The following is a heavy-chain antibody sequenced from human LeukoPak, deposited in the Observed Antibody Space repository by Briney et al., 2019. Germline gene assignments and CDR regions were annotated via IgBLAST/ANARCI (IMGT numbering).Heavy chain of an antibody. J-gene: IGHJ4*02. CDR3: ARQIGPDY. CDR1: GFTFSSYA. V-gene: IGHV3-23*01. Sequence: GGSLRLSCAASGFTFSSYAMTWVRQAPGKGLEWVSSVSGSGGSTYYADSVKGRFTISRDNSKNTLYLQMNSLRAEDTAVYYCARQIGPDYWGQGTLVTVSS. CDR2: VSGSGGST. D-gene: IGHD3-10*01.